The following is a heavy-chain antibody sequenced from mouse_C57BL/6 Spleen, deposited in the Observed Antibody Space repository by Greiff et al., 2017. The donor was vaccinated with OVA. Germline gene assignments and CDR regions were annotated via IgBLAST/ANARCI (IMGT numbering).Heavy chain of an antibody. V-gene: IGHV1-22*01. Sequence: DVQLQESGPELVKPGASVKMSCKASGYTFTDYNMHWVKQSHGKSLEWIGYINPNNGGTSYNQKFKGKATLTVNKSSSTAYMELRSLTSEDSAVYYCARPAYYSNYYFDYWGQGTTLTVSS. D-gene: IGHD2-5*01. CDR1: GYTFTDYN. CDR2: INPNNGGT. J-gene: IGHJ2*01. CDR3: ARPAYYSNYYFDY.